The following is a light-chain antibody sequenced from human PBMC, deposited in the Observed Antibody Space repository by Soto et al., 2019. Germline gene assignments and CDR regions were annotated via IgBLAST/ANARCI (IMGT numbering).Light chain of an antibody. CDR2: GAS. CDR3: QQANTFPHT. V-gene: IGKV1D-12*01. Sequence: DIQMTQSPSSVSASVGDTVIITCRASQPINNWLAWYQQKPGKAPNLLIHGASNLQGGVPSRFSGSGSWTDFTLTITSLQPEDFATYFCQQANTFPHTFGLGTKLEIK. CDR1: QPINNW. J-gene: IGKJ2*01.